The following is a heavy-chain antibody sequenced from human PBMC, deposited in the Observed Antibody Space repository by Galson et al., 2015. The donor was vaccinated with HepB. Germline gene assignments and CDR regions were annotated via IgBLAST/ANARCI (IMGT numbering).Heavy chain of an antibody. CDR1: GLTLSNYA. D-gene: IGHD3-10*01. CDR2: ISANGGST. V-gene: IGHV3-64D*06. Sequence: SLRLSCAASGLTLSNYAMHWVRQAPGKGLEYVSAISANGGSTYYADSVKGRFTISRDNSKNTLYLQMSSLRAEDTAVYYCVKRRGSAINKQPDDFWGQGTLVTVSS. CDR3: VKRRGSAINKQPDDF. J-gene: IGHJ4*02.